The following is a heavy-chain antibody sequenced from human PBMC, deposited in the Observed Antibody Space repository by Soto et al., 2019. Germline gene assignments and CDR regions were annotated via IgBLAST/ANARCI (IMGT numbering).Heavy chain of an antibody. D-gene: IGHD3-22*01. Sequence: QVQLQQWGAGLLKPSETLSLTCAVYGGSFSGYYWSWIRQPPGKGLEWIGEINHSGSTNYNPSLKSRVTISVDTSKNQFSLQLSSVTAADTAVYYCARGPYPIYDTLPFDYWGQGTLVTVSP. CDR2: INHSGST. J-gene: IGHJ4*02. CDR1: GGSFSGYY. CDR3: ARGPYPIYDTLPFDY. V-gene: IGHV4-34*01.